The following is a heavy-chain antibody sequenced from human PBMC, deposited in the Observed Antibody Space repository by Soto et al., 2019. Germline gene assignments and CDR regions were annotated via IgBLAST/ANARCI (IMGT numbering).Heavy chain of an antibody. CDR1: GGSISSYY. CDR3: ARGFYSTGSPAVY. J-gene: IGHJ4*02. Sequence: QVQLQESGPGLVKPSETLSLTCTVSGGSISSYYWSWIRQPPGKGLEWIGYIYYSGSTNYNPSLKSRVTISVDTSKNQFSLKLSSVTAADTAVYYWARGFYSTGSPAVYWGQGTLVTVSS. CDR2: IYYSGST. D-gene: IGHD6-25*01. V-gene: IGHV4-59*01.